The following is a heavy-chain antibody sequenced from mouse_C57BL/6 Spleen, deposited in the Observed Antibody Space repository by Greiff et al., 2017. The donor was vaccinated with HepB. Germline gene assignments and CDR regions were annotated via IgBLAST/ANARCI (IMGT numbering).Heavy chain of an antibody. CDR1: GFTFSDYG. CDR3: ARLLLDY. V-gene: IGHV5-17*01. D-gene: IGHD1-1*01. J-gene: IGHJ2*01. CDR2: ISSGSSTI. Sequence: EVKLMESGGGLVKPGGSLKLSCAASGFTFSDYGMHWVRQAPEKGLEWVAYISSGSSTIYYADTVKGRFTISRDNAKNTLCLQMTSLRSEDTAMYYCARLLLDYWGQGTTLTVSS.